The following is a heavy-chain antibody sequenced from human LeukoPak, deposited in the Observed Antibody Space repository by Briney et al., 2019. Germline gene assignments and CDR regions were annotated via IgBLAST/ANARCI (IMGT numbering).Heavy chain of an antibody. CDR2: ISYDGSNK. D-gene: IGHD1-1*01. J-gene: IGHJ3*02. CDR3: AREPTGTHAFDI. Sequence: GGSLRLSCAASGFTFSSYAMHWVRQAPGKGLEWVAVISYDGSNKYYADSVKGRFTISRDNSKNTLYLQMNSLRAEDTAVYYCAREPTGTHAFDIWGQGTMVTVSS. V-gene: IGHV3-30*07. CDR1: GFTFSSYA.